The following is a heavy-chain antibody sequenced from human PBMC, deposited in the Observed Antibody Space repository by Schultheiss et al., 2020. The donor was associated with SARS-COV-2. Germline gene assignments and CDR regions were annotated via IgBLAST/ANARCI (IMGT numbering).Heavy chain of an antibody. CDR1: GGSISSGGYY. Sequence: SETLSLTCTVSGGSISSGGYYWSWIRQHPGKGLEWIGYIHHSGSADYNPSLKSRVTISADRSKNQFSLRLSSVTAADTAVYYCARGYSGYVSPFDYWGQGTLVTVSS. D-gene: IGHD5-12*01. J-gene: IGHJ4*02. CDR2: IHHSGSA. V-gene: IGHV4-30-2*01. CDR3: ARGYSGYVSPFDY.